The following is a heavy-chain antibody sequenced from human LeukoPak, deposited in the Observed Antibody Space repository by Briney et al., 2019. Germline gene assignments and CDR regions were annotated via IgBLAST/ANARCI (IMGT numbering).Heavy chain of an antibody. CDR3: AKGSGYFDWLLTYYFDY. CDR1: GFTFSSYA. Sequence: GGSLRLSCAASGFTFSSYAMSWVRQAPGKGLEWVSAISGSGGSTYYADSVKGRFTISRDNSKNTLHLQMNSLRAEDTAVYYCAKGSGYFDWLLTYYFDYWGQGTLVTVSS. CDR2: ISGSGGST. J-gene: IGHJ4*02. V-gene: IGHV3-23*01. D-gene: IGHD3-9*01.